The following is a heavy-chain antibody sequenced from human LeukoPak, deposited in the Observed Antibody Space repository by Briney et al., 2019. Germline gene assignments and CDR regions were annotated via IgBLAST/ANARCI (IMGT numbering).Heavy chain of an antibody. CDR1: GFTFTSYS. V-gene: IGHV3-21*01. D-gene: IGHD6-25*01. CDR3: ARDRISSGWFDP. J-gene: IGHJ5*02. Sequence: PGGSLRLSCAASGFTFTSYSMNWVRQAPGKGLEWVSTISGGGGSTYYADSVKGRFTISRDNAKNSLYLQMNSLRAEDTAVYYCARDRISSGWFDPWGQGTLVTVSS. CDR2: ISGGGGST.